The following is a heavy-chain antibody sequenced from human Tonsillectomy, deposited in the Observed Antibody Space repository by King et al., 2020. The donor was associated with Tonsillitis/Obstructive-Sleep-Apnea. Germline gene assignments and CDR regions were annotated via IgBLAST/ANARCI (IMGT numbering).Heavy chain of an antibody. J-gene: IGHJ5*02. CDR2: IYYSGST. CDR1: GGSISSSSYY. D-gene: IGHD2-2*01. CDR3: ASAVVVPAAMSTSPNWFDP. V-gene: IGHV4-39*01. Sequence: QLQESGPGLVKPSETLSLTCTVSGGSISSSSYYWGWIRQPPGKGLEWIGSIYYSGSTYYNPSLKSRVTISVDTSKNQFSLKLSSVTAAATAVYYCASAVVVPAAMSTSPNWFDPWGQGTLVTVSS.